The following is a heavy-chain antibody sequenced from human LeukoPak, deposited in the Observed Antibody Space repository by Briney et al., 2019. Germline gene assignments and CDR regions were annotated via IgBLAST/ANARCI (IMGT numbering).Heavy chain of an antibody. V-gene: IGHV4-61*02. Sequence: SQTLSLTCTVSGGSISSGSYYWSWIRPPAGKGLELIGSIYISGSTNYNPSAKSRVNLSVDTSKNQFSLKLSSVTAEDTAVYYCARSGAGRWFGELLHYFDYWGQGTLVTVSS. CDR2: IYISGST. J-gene: IGHJ4*02. CDR3: ARSGAGRWFGELLHYFDY. D-gene: IGHD3-10*01. CDR1: GGSISSGSYY.